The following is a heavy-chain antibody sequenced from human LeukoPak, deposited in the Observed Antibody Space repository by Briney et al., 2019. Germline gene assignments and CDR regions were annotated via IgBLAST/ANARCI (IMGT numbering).Heavy chain of an antibody. CDR2: ISWNSGSI. J-gene: IGHJ4*02. D-gene: IGHD2-8*02. CDR3: AKDILSGWLSRTTFDY. V-gene: IGHV3-9*01. CDR1: GFTFDDYA. Sequence: GGSLRLSCAASGFTFDDYAMHWVRQAPGKGLEWVSGISWNSGSIGYADSVKGRFTISRDNAKNSLYLQMNSLRAEDTALYYCAKDILSGWLSRTTFDYWGQGTLVTVSS.